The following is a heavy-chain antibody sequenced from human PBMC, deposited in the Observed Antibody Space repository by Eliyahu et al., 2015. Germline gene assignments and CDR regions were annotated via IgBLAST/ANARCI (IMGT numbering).Heavy chain of an antibody. V-gene: IGHV4-39*01. D-gene: IGHD3-9*01. CDR1: GGSISSTSHY. CDR2: IFYSGRT. CDR3: ARHVNYDTLTGARGFHGMDV. Sequence: QVQLQESGPGLVKPSETVSLTCTVSGGSISSTSHYWAWLRRPPGKGLDWIGSIFYSGRTFPNPSLKSRVAISVDTSKNQFSLKLSSVTAADTAVYYCARHVNYDTLTGARGFHGMDVWGQGTPVTVSS. J-gene: IGHJ6*02.